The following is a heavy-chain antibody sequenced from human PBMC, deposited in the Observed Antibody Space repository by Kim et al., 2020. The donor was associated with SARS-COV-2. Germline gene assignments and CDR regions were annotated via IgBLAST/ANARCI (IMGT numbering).Heavy chain of an antibody. D-gene: IGHD6-6*01. CDR3: ARGDRVAARRFDY. Sequence: SNPTLKSRVTISVDTSKNQFSRKLSSVTAADTAVYYCARGDRVAARRFDYWGQGTLVTVSS. J-gene: IGHJ4*02. V-gene: IGHV4-59*09.